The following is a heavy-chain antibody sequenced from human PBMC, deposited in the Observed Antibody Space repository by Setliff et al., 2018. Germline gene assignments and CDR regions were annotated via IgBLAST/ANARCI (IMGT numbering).Heavy chain of an antibody. CDR3: ARDRIGPFLSYMDG. D-gene: IGHD3-3*02. Sequence: SLRLSCAASGFNFGAYVMHWVRQAPGKGLEWVALISYDATKKYYADILEGRFTISRDNSRNTMYLQMNSLRGEDTAVYYCARDRIGPFLSYMDGWGKGTTVTVSS. J-gene: IGHJ6*03. CDR2: ISYDATKK. CDR1: GFNFGAYV. V-gene: IGHV3-30*03.